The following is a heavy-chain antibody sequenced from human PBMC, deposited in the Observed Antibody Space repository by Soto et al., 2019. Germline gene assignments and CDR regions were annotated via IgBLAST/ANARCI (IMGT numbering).Heavy chain of an antibody. D-gene: IGHD4-17*01. CDR2: IWYDGSNK. J-gene: IGHJ4*02. Sequence: HPGGSLRLSCAASGFTFSSYGMHWVRQAPGKGLEWVAVIWYDGSNKYYADSVKGRFTISRDNSKNTLYLQMNSLRAEDTAVYYCARDLLDYGGNGPDYWGQGTLVTVSS. CDR3: ARDLLDYGGNGPDY. V-gene: IGHV3-33*01. CDR1: GFTFSSYG.